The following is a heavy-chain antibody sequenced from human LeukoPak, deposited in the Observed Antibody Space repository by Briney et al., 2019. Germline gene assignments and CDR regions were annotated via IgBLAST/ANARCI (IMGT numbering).Heavy chain of an antibody. V-gene: IGHV4-30-4*08. CDR2: IYYSGSI. Sequence: SETLSLTCTLSGGSISSGDYYWSWIRQPPGKGLEWIGYIYYSGSIYYNPSLKSRVTISVDTSKNQFSLKLSSVTAADTAVYYCARDYYDSSGPSSYWGQGTLVTVSS. D-gene: IGHD3-22*01. CDR1: GGSISSGDYY. J-gene: IGHJ4*02. CDR3: ARDYYDSSGPSSY.